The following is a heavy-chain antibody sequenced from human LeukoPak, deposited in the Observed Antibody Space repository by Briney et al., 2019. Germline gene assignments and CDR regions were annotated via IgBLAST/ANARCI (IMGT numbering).Heavy chain of an antibody. D-gene: IGHD5-18*01. V-gene: IGHV3-23*01. CDR3: AGRPTGYSSGYIH. CDR1: GITFSNYA. J-gene: IGHJ4*02. Sequence: GGSLRLSCVASGITFSNYAVSWVRQAPEKGLDWVSVISGSAHKIRYADSVKGRFTISRDNSKNIVYLQMNNLRVEDTAVYYCAGRPTGYSSGYIHWGQGTLVTVSS. CDR2: ISGSAHKI.